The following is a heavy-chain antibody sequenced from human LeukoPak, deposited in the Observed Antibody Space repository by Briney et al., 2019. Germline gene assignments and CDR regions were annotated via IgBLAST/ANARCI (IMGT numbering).Heavy chain of an antibody. CDR2: ISWNSGSI. CDR1: GFTFDDYA. D-gene: IGHD3-10*01. V-gene: IGHV3-9*01. Sequence: GRSLRLSCAASGFTFDDYAMHWVRQAPGKGLEWVSGISWNSGSIGYADSVKGRFTISRDNAKNSLYLQMNSLRAEDTAVYYCANSGSYFHSPVDYWGQGTLVTVSS. J-gene: IGHJ4*02. CDR3: ANSGSYFHSPVDY.